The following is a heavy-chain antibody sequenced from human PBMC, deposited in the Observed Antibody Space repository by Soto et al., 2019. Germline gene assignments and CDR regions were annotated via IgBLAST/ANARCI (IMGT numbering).Heavy chain of an antibody. CDR1: GYDFSSYG. J-gene: IGHJ4*02. V-gene: IGHV1-18*04. CDR3: VRDPQRNDY. D-gene: IGHD2-2*01. CDR2: ISASNGNR. Sequence: QVKLVQSGAEVKKPGASVKVSCKALGYDFSSYGISWVRQAPGQGLEWMGWISASNGNRDYAQQFQGRVTMTSDTSRTTAYMELRCLRSDDTAVYYCVRDPQRNDYWGQGTLVNVSS.